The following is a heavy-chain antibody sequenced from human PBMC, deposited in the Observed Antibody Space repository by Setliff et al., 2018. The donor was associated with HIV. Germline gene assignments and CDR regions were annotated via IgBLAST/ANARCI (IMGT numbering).Heavy chain of an antibody. D-gene: IGHD3-9*01. CDR2: INWNGDIM. V-gene: IGHV3-20*04. Sequence: AGGSLRLSCAASGFTLSHFAMRWVRQAPGKGLEWVSGINWNGDIMGYVDSVRGRFIVSRDNVKNSVHLQMDSLTTEDTALYYCVKGDSATGQYYSYMDVWGKGTTVTVSS. CDR3: VKGDSATGQYYSYMDV. CDR1: GFTLSHFA. J-gene: IGHJ6*04.